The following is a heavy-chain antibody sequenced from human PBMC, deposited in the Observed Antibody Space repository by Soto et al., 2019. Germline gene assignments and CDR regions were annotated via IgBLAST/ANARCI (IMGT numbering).Heavy chain of an antibody. CDR2: ISSSGSFM. J-gene: IGHJ5*01. Sequence: GGSLRLSCPASGFSFSSDSMAWVRQAPGKGLEWVSSISSSGSFMNYADSVKGRFTISRDNARNSLYLQMSGLKDEDTAVYYCARDPPTGTTLDWVDSWGQGTLVTVSS. CDR1: GFSFSSDS. V-gene: IGHV3-21*01. D-gene: IGHD1-7*01. CDR3: ARDPPTGTTLDWVDS.